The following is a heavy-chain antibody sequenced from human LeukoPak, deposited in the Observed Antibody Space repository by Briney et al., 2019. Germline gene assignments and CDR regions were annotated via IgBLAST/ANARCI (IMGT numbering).Heavy chain of an antibody. CDR1: GFTFSTYA. Sequence: AGGSLRLSCAASGFTFSTYAMGWVRQAPGKGLEWVSSFSGSGGSTYYADSVKGRFTISRDNSKNTLYLQMNSLRAEDTAVYYCAKDLGMQVWFPLWGQGTLVTVSS. CDR3: AKDLGMQVWFPL. D-gene: IGHD5-18*01. CDR2: FSGSGGST. J-gene: IGHJ4*02. V-gene: IGHV3-23*01.